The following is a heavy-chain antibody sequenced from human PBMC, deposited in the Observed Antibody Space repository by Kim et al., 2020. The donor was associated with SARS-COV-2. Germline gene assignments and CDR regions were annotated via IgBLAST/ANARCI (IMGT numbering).Heavy chain of an antibody. Sequence: FQGRVTITRDTSASTAYMELSSLRSEDTAVYYCARTLSVVVVPAAIWFDPWGQGTLVTVSS. V-gene: IGHV1-3*01. CDR3: ARTLSVVVVPAAIWFDP. D-gene: IGHD2-2*01. J-gene: IGHJ5*02.